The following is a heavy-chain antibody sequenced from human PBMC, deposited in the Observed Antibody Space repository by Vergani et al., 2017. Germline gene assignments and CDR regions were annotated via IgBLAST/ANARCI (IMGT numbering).Heavy chain of an antibody. D-gene: IGHD3-3*01. J-gene: IGHJ4*02. CDR3: ARGHPVVLRFLAQSGGFDY. CDR2: IYYSGST. Sequence: QLQLQESGPGLVKPSETLSLTCTVSGGSISSSSYYWGWIRQPPGKGLEWIGSIYYSGSTYYNPSLKSRVTISVATSKNQFSLKLSSVTAADTAVYSFARGHPVVLRFLAQSGGFDYWGQGTLVTVSS. V-gene: IGHV4-39*01. CDR1: GGSISSSSYY.